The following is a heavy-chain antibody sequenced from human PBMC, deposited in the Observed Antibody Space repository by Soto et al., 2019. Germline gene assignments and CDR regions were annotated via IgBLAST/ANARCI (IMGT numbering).Heavy chain of an antibody. V-gene: IGHV3-9*01. CDR3: TTSYPNDDSRVVAY. J-gene: IGHJ4*02. CDR2: ITWNSGSK. D-gene: IGHD1-1*01. CDR1: GFTIDDYA. Sequence: EVQLVDSGGGLVQHGRSLRLSCAASGFTIDDYAMHWVRQPPGKGLEWVSGITWNSGSKDYADSVKGRFTISRDNRKNSLYLQMNSLRGEDTALYYCTTSYPNDDSRVVAYWGQGTLVTVSS.